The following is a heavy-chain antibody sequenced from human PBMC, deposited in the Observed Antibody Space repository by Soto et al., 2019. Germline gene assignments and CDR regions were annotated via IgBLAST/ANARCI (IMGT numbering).Heavy chain of an antibody. Sequence: QVQLVESGGGVVQPGRSLRLSCAASGFTFSSYAMHWVRQAPGKGLEWVAVISYDGSNKYYADSVKGRFTISRDNSKNTLYLQMNSLRAEDTAVYYCARDMTLGSLSLPSDYWGQGTLVTVSS. CDR3: ARDMTLGSLSLPSDY. CDR2: ISYDGSNK. V-gene: IGHV3-30-3*01. D-gene: IGHD2-15*01. CDR1: GFTFSSYA. J-gene: IGHJ4*02.